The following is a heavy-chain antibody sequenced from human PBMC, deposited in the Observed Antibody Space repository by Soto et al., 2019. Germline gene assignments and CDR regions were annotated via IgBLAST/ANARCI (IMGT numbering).Heavy chain of an antibody. V-gene: IGHV5-51*01. CDR1: GYSFSIYW. Sequence: SLKISWKGSGYSFSIYWIAWVRQMPGKGLEWMGMIYPGDSDTRYSPSFQGQVTISADKSITTAYLQWSSLSASDTAIYYCAMSYSSSSYFDYWGQGALVTVSS. CDR2: IYPGDSDT. D-gene: IGHD6-6*01. J-gene: IGHJ4*02. CDR3: AMSYSSSSYFDY.